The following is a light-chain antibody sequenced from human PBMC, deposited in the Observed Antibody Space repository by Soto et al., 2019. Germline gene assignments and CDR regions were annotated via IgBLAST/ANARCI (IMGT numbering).Light chain of an antibody. V-gene: IGKV1-9*01. Sequence: IQLTQSPSSLSASVGDRVTITCRASHDIAIYLAWYQQKPGEAPKLLIYAASTLYGGVPSRFSGSGSGTDFALTITSLRAEDFATYYCQQLSMYPSTFGGGTKVDIK. CDR3: QQLSMYPST. CDR1: HDIAIY. CDR2: AAS. J-gene: IGKJ4*01.